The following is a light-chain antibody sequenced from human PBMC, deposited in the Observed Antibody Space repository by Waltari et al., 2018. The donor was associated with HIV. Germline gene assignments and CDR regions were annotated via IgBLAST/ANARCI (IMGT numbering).Light chain of an antibody. CDR2: SST. Sequence: QTVVTQEPSMTVSPGGTVTLTCNSATGPAGSDHYVNWFQQKPGQPPRPLIYSSTRKHPLTPERFSASLVGDRAALTLSNVWPEDQADYYCMLFFRTSYLFGGGTRVTVL. V-gene: IGLV7-43*01. CDR1: TGPAGSDHY. CDR3: MLFFRTSYL. J-gene: IGLJ2*01.